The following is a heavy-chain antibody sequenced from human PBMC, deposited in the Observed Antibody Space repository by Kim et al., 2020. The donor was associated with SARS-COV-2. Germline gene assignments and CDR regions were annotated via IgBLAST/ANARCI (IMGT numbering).Heavy chain of an antibody. J-gene: IGHJ3*02. CDR1: GFTFSSYA. CDR2: ISYDGSNK. V-gene: IGHV3-30*04. D-gene: IGHD6-19*01. Sequence: GGSLRLSCAASGFTFSSYAMHWVRQAPGKGLEWVAVISYDGSNKYYADSVKGRFTISRDNSKNTLYLQMNSLRAEDTAVYYCAGSGWGGAFDIWGQGTMV. CDR3: AGSGWGGAFDI.